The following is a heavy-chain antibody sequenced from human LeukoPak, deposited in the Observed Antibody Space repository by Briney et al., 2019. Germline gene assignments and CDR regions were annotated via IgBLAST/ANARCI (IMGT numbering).Heavy chain of an antibody. CDR3: TRVGYIDEGIDY. CDR1: GFTFSSYG. V-gene: IGHV3-30*03. J-gene: IGHJ4*02. D-gene: IGHD5-24*01. Sequence: GRSLRLSCAASGFTFSSYGMHWVRQAPGKGLEWVAVISYDGSNKYYADSVKGRFTISRDNAKNSLYLQMNSLRAEDTAIYYCTRVGYIDEGIDYWGQGTLVTVSS. CDR2: ISYDGSNK.